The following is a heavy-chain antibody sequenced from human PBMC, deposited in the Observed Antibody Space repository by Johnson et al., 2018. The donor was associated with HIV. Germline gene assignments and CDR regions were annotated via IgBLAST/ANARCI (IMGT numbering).Heavy chain of an antibody. CDR2: INWNGGST. CDR3: AKDIAFGGVIVVAFDI. D-gene: IGHD3-16*02. J-gene: IGHJ3*02. V-gene: IGHV3-20*04. Sequence: VHLVESGGGLVKPGGSLRLSCAASGFTFDDYGMSWVRQAPGKGLEWVSGINWNGGSTGYADSVKGRFTISRDNAKNSLYLQMNSLRAEDTALYYCAKDIAFGGVIVVAFDIWGQGTMVTVSS. CDR1: GFTFDDYG.